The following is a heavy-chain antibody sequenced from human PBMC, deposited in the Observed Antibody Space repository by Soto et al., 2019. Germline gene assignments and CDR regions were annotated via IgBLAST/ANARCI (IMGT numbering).Heavy chain of an antibody. Sequence: QVQLQESGPGLVKPSETLSLTCTVSGGSISSYYWSWIRQPPGKGLEWIGYIYYSGSTNYNPSLTSRVTISVDTSKNQFSLKLSSVTAADTAVYYCARDLWYTGGNGMDVWGQGTTVTVSS. CDR1: GGSISSYY. V-gene: IGHV4-59*01. J-gene: IGHJ6*02. CDR2: IYYSGST. D-gene: IGHD1-1*01. CDR3: ARDLWYTGGNGMDV.